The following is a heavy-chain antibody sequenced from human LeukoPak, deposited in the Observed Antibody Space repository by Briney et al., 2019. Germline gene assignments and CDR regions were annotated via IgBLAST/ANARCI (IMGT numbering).Heavy chain of an antibody. D-gene: IGHD3-3*01. V-gene: IGHV4-34*01. CDR2: INHSGST. J-gene: IGHJ5*02. CDR1: GGSFSGYY. CDR3: ARARGVFDFWSGYYRFNWFDP. Sequence: SETLSLTCAVYGGSFSGYYWSWIRQPPGKGLEWIGEINHSGSTNYNPSLKSRVTISVDTSKNQFSLKLSSVTAADTAVYYCARARGVFDFWSGYYRFNWFDPWGQGTLVTVSS.